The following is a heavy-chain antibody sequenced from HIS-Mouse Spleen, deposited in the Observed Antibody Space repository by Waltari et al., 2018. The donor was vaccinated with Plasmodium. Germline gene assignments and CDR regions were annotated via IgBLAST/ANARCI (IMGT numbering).Heavy chain of an antibody. D-gene: IGHD6-13*01. V-gene: IGHV3-53*02. Sequence: EVQLVETGGGLIQPGGSLRPSCAASGFTVSSNYMSWVRQAPWKGREWGLCMYRGGRTYYADSVKGRFTISRDNAKNTLYLQMNSLRAEDTAVYYGARGNSGYSSSWYLFDYWGQGTLVTVSS. J-gene: IGHJ4*02. CDR3: ARGNSGYSSSWYLFDY. CDR2: MYRGGRT. CDR1: GFTVSSNY.